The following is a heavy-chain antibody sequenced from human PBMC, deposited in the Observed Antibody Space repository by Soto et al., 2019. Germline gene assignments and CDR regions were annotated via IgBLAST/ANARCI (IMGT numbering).Heavy chain of an antibody. CDR2: ISSSSSYI. J-gene: IGHJ4*02. CDR3: AKDRTITFGGVIVIDY. Sequence: GGSLRLSGAASGFPFSSYSMNWVRQAPGKGLEWVSSISSSSSYIYYADSVKGRFTISRDNSKNTLYLQMNSLRAEDTAVYYCAKDRTITFGGVIVIDYWGQGTLVTVSS. D-gene: IGHD3-16*02. CDR1: GFPFSSYS. V-gene: IGHV3-21*04.